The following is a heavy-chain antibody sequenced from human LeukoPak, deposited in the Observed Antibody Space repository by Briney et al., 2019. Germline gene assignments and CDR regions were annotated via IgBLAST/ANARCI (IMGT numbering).Heavy chain of an antibody. V-gene: IGHV3-21*01. CDR1: GFTFSSYS. CDR2: ISSGSSYI. CDR3: ARDLNWNYASRGMDV. J-gene: IGHJ6*02. Sequence: PGGSLRLSCAASGFTFSSYSMNWVRQAPGKGLEWVSSISSGSSYIYYADSVKGRFTISRDNAKNSLHLQMNSLRAEDTAVYYCARDLNWNYASRGMDVWGQGTTVTVSS. D-gene: IGHD1-7*01.